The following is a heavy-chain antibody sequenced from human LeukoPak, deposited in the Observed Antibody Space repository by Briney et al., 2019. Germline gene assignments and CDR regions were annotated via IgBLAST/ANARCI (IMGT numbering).Heavy chain of an antibody. CDR3: ARDHSGSQHWFDP. CDR2: INPSGGTT. CDR1: GYTFTYYY. Sequence: GASVTVSCKASGYTFTYYYMHWVRQAPGQGLEWMGVINPSGGTTSYTQKFQGRVTMTRDTSTSTVYMELSSLRSDDTALYYCARDHSGSQHWFDPWGQGTLVIVSS. V-gene: IGHV1-46*01. D-gene: IGHD1-26*01. J-gene: IGHJ5*02.